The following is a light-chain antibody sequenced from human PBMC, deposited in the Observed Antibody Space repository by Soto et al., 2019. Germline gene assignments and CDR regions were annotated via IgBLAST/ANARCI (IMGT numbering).Light chain of an antibody. CDR2: GAS. CDR1: QSVSSSY. V-gene: IGKV3-20*01. Sequence: EIVLTQSPGTLSLSPGERATLSCRASQSVSSSYLAWYQQKPGQTPRLLVYGASSRATGIPDRFSGGGSGTDFTLTISRLEPEDFAVYYCQQCGSSPWTFGQGTKVDIK. CDR3: QQCGSSPWT. J-gene: IGKJ1*01.